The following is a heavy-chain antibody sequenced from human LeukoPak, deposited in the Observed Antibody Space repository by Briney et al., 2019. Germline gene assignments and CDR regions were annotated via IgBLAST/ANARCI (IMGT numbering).Heavy chain of an antibody. Sequence: GGSLRLSCAASGFSFSIYSMNWVRQAPGKGLEWVSSIGGSSSSLYYAESVKGRFTISRDNARNSLYLQMNSLRAEDTAVYYCARKGYGDYYFDYWGQGTLVTVSS. V-gene: IGHV3-21*01. CDR1: GFSFSIYS. J-gene: IGHJ4*02. CDR3: ARKGYGDYYFDY. CDR2: IGGSSSSL. D-gene: IGHD4-17*01.